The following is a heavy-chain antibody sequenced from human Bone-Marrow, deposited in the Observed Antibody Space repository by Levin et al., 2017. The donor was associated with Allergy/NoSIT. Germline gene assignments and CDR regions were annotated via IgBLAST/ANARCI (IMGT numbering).Heavy chain of an antibody. V-gene: IGHV3-23*01. CDR2: ISGSGGST. Sequence: PGGSLRLSCAASGFTFSSYAMSWVRQAPGKGLEWVSAISGSGGSTYYADSVKGRFTISRDNSKNTLYLQMNSLRAEDTAVYYCAKDSGGVYCSGGSCTRSDWYFDRWGRGTLVTVSS. J-gene: IGHJ2*01. CDR3: AKDSGGVYCSGGSCTRSDWYFDR. CDR1: GFTFSSYA. D-gene: IGHD2-15*01.